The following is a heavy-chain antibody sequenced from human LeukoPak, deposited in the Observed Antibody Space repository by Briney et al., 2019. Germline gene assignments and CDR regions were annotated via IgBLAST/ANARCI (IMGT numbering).Heavy chain of an antibody. J-gene: IGHJ4*02. CDR3: TRDTDYGSATNYFDS. D-gene: IGHD3-10*01. CDR2: ISWEGDTT. V-gene: IGHV3-43*01. Sequence: GGSLRLSCAASGFTFDDYAMHWVRQAPGKGLEWVALISWEGDTTYYADSVRGRFTISRDNSENSLYLQMNSLRTEDTAFYYCTRDTDYGSATNYFDSWGQGTLVSVSS. CDR1: GFTFDDYA.